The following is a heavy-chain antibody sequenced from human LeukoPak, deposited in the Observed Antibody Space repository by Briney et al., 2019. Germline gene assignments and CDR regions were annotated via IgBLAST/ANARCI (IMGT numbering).Heavy chain of an antibody. J-gene: IGHJ4*02. CDR2: ISSSGRTI. CDR3: TRVIPMTPVIDY. V-gene: IGHV3-48*02. Sequence: GGSLRLSCEGSGFTFSSFSMNWVRQAPGKGLEWVAFISSSGRTIDIADSVRGRFTISRDDARNSQYLQMNSLRDEDTAVYYCTRVIPMTPVIDYWGQGTLVTVSS. CDR1: GFTFSSFS. D-gene: IGHD4-17*01.